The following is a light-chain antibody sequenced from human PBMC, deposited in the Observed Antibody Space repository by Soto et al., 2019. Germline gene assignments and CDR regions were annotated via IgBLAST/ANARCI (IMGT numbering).Light chain of an antibody. CDR1: QSVGSRW. J-gene: IGKJ1*01. Sequence: EIVLTQSPGTVSLSPGERATLSCRASQSVGSRWLAWYQQKPGQAPRVLIYGGSNRATGIPDRFSGSGSGTAFTLTISRLEHEDFAVYYCQQYYSSRTFGQGTKVEMK. V-gene: IGKV3-20*01. CDR2: GGS. CDR3: QQYYSSRT.